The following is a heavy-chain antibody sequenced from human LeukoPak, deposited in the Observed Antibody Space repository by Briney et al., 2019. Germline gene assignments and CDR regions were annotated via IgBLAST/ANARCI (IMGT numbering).Heavy chain of an antibody. CDR3: ARAPSYRSNWYDY. D-gene: IGHD6-19*01. CDR2: IIPIFGTA. CDR1: GGTFRSYA. V-gene: IGHV1-69*05. Sequence: ASEKVSCKASGGTFRSYAISWVRQAPGQGLEWMGRIIPIFGTAKYAQKFQGRVTITTDESTSAAYVELSSLTSEDTAVYYCARAPSYRSNWYDYWGRGTLVTVSS. J-gene: IGHJ5*01.